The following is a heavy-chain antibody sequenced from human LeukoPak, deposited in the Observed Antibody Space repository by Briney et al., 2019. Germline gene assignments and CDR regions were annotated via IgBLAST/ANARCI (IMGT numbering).Heavy chain of an antibody. Sequence: GGSLRLSYAASGFTFSSYSMNWVRQAPGKGLEWVSSISSSSSYIYYADSVKGRFTISRDNAKNSLYLQMNSLRAEDTAVYYCARRDTAMDTIDYWGQGTLVTVSS. CDR1: GFTFSSYS. J-gene: IGHJ4*02. D-gene: IGHD5-18*01. V-gene: IGHV3-21*01. CDR2: ISSSSSYI. CDR3: ARRDTAMDTIDY.